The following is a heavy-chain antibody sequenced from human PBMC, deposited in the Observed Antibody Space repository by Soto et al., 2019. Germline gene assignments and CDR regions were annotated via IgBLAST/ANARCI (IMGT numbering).Heavy chain of an antibody. CDR2: IWYDGSNK. CDR1: GFTFSSYG. J-gene: IGHJ6*02. Sequence: GGSLRLSCAASGFTFSSYGMHWVRQAPGKGLEWVAVIWYDGSNKYYADSVKGRFTISRDNSKNTLYLQMNSLRAEGTGLYYCARDQDYYDLYYHGMDVWGQGTTVTVSS. D-gene: IGHD3-22*01. V-gene: IGHV3-33*01. CDR3: ARDQDYYDLYYHGMDV.